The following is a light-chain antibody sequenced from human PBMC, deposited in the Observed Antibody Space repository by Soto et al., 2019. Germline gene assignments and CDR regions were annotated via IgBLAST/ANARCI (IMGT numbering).Light chain of an antibody. CDR2: SNT. CDR1: NSNIGAGYA. V-gene: IGLV1-40*01. J-gene: IGLJ2*01. CDR3: QVWDSRDDHRV. Sequence: QSVLTQPPSVSGAPGQTVTISCTGNNSNIGAGYAVHWYQQLPRTAPKLLIYSNTHRRSGVPDRFSGSRAATSVSLAITGLQAEDEADYYCQVWDSRDDHRVFGGGTKLTVL.